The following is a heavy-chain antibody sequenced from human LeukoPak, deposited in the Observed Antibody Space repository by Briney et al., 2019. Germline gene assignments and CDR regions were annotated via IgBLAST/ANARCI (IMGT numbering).Heavy chain of an antibody. CDR2: LCGSGGDI. CDR3: AKLPSTGWYAGGNWFDP. Sequence: GGSLRLSCAASGFTFSNYAMTWVRQAPGKGLEWVSLLCGSGGDIRYADSVRGRFSISRDNSKNTLYLQMNSLRAEDTAVFYCAKLPSTGWYAGGNWFDPWGQGTLVTVSS. J-gene: IGHJ5*02. CDR1: GFTFSNYA. V-gene: IGHV3-23*01. D-gene: IGHD6-19*01.